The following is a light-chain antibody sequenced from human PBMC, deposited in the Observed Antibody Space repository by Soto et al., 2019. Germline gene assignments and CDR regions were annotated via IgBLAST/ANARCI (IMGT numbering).Light chain of an antibody. V-gene: IGKV3-15*01. Sequence: EIVMTQSPATLSVSPGERATLSCRASQSVSSNLAWYQQKPGQAPRLLIYGASTRATGIPARFSGSGSGTEFTITISSLQSEDFAVYYCQQYNNWPPRTFGQGTKVDIK. J-gene: IGKJ1*01. CDR3: QQYNNWPPRT. CDR2: GAS. CDR1: QSVSSN.